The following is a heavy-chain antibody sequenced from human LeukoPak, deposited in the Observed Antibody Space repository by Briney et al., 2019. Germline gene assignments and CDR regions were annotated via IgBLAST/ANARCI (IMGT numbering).Heavy chain of an antibody. J-gene: IGHJ6*03. Sequence: GGSLRLSCAASGFTFSSFSMNWVRQAPGKGLEWVSSISSTSSYIYYADSVKGRFTISRDKDKNSVYLQMTSLRAEDTAVYYCARESGSRSYYYYMDVWGKGTTVTVSS. CDR3: ARESGSRSYYYYMDV. V-gene: IGHV3-21*01. CDR2: ISSTSSYI. CDR1: GFTFSSFS. D-gene: IGHD2-2*01.